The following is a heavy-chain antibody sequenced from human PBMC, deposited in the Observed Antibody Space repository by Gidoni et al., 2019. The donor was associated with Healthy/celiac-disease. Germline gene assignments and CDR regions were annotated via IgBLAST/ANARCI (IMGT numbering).Heavy chain of an antibody. CDR1: GGSISSGSYY. Sequence: QVQLQESGPGLVKPSQTLSLTCTVSGGSISSGSYYWSWIRQPAGKGLEWIGRIYTSGSTNYNPSLKSRVTISVDTSKNQFSLKLSSVTAADTAVYYCASGSSGWNRKFDYWGQGTLVTVSS. D-gene: IGHD6-19*01. V-gene: IGHV4-61*02. CDR2: IYTSGST. J-gene: IGHJ4*02. CDR3: ASGSSGWNRKFDY.